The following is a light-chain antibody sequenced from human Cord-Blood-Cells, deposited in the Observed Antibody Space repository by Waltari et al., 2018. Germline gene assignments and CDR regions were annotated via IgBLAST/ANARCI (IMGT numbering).Light chain of an antibody. Sequence: EIVLTQSPATLSASPGERATLSCRASQSVSSNLAWYQQKPGQAPSLLIYGASTRATGIPARFSGSGSGTEFTLTISSLQSEDFAVYYCQQYNNWPMYTFGQGTKLEIK. J-gene: IGKJ2*01. V-gene: IGKV3-15*01. CDR3: QQYNNWPMYT. CDR1: QSVSSN. CDR2: GAS.